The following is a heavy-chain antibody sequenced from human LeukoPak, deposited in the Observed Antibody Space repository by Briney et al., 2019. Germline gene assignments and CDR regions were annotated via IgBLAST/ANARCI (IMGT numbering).Heavy chain of an antibody. D-gene: IGHD3-10*01. Sequence: GGSLRLSCTVSGFTISSNSMSWVRQAPGKGLEWVSFIYSSVTHYSDSVKGRFTISRDNSKNTLYLQMNNLRAEDTAVYYCARVYYGSGSLYYYYYYMDVWGKGTTVTISS. CDR3: ARVYYGSGSLYYYYYYMDV. J-gene: IGHJ6*03. V-gene: IGHV3-53*01. CDR1: GFTISSNS. CDR2: IYSSVT.